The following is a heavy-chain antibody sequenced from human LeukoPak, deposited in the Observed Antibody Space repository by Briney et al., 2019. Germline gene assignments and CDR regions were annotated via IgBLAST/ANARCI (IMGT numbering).Heavy chain of an antibody. CDR2: IRYDGSNK. CDR3: AKDGVWQSYYFDY. J-gene: IGHJ4*02. D-gene: IGHD6-19*01. V-gene: IGHV3-30*02. CDR1: GVTFSSYG. Sequence: GGSLRPSCAASGVTFSSYGMHWVRQAPGKGLEWVAFIRYDGSNKYYADSVKGRFTISRDNSKNTLYLQMNSLRAEDTAVYYCAKDGVWQSYYFDYWGQGTLVTVAS.